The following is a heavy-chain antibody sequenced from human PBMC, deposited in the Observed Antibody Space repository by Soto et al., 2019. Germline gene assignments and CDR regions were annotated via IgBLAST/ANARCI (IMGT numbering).Heavy chain of an antibody. J-gene: IGHJ4*02. CDR3: ASGWELRMYYFDC. Sequence: QVQLVQSGAEVKKPGSSVKVSCKASGGTFSSYAISWVRQAPGQGLEWMGGIIPIFGTANYAQKFQGRVTLTADEPTSPAYMRLSSLRSEDPAEYYCASGWELRMYYFDCLGQGTVVTVSS. D-gene: IGHD1-26*01. V-gene: IGHV1-69*01. CDR2: IIPIFGTA. CDR1: GGTFSSYA.